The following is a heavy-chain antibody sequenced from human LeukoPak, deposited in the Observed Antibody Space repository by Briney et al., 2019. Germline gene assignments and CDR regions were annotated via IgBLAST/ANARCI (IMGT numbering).Heavy chain of an antibody. J-gene: IGHJ3*02. CDR1: GGSISSGSYY. CDR3: ARGEDLDAFDI. D-gene: IGHD1-26*01. CDR2: IYYSGST. V-gene: IGHV4-61*10. Sequence: SETLSLTCTVSGGSISSGSYYWSWIRQPAGKGLEWIGYIYYSGSTNYNPSLKSRVTISVDTSKNQFSLKLSSVTAADTAVYYCARGEDLDAFDIWGQGTMVTVSS.